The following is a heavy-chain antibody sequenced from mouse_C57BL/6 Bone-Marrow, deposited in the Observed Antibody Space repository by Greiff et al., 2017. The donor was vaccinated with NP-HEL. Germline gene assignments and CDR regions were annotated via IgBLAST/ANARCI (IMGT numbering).Heavy chain of an antibody. J-gene: IGHJ3*01. CDR2: IDPENGDP. CDR3: TRTYDGYYERFAY. CDR1: GFNIKDDY. D-gene: IGHD2-3*01. V-gene: IGHV14-4*01. Sequence: EVQLQQSGAELVRPGASVKLSCTASGFNIKDDYMHWVKQRPEQGLEWIGWIDPENGDPESASKFQGKATITADTSSNTAYLQLSSLTSEDTAVYYCTRTYDGYYERFAYWGQGTLVTVSA.